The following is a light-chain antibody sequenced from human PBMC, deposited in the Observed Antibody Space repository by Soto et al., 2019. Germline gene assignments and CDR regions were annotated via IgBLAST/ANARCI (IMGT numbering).Light chain of an antibody. CDR1: QSVLKTSNNMNY. CDR2: WAS. V-gene: IGKV4-1*01. J-gene: IGKJ1*01. CDR3: HQYYGSPLT. Sequence: DFVMTQSPDSLAVSLGERATINCKSSQSVLKTSNNMNYLAWYQQKPRQPPKLLITWASTRESGVPDRFSGSGSGTDFTLTISSLQAEGVAVYYCHQYYGSPLTFGQGTKVEIK.